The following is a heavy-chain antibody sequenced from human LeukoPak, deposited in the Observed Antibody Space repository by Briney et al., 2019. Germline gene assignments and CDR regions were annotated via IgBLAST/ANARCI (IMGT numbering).Heavy chain of an antibody. V-gene: IGHV3-48*03. Sequence: GGSLRLSCAASGFTFSSYEMNWVRQAPGKGLEWVSYISSSGSTIYYADSVKGRFTISRDNAKNSLYLQMNSLRAEDTALYHCAREADTAMGKDYYYYMDVWGKGTTVTISS. CDR1: GFTFSSYE. CDR3: AREADTAMGKDYYYYMDV. D-gene: IGHD5-18*01. CDR2: ISSSGSTI. J-gene: IGHJ6*03.